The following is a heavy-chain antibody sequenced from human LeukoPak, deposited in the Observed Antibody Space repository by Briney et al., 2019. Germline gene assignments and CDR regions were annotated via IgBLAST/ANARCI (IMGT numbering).Heavy chain of an antibody. D-gene: IGHD3-3*01. CDR3: ARPLRFLEWTDAFDI. CDR2: IFHSGGT. CDR1: GYSISSGFQ. Sequence: SETLSLTCTVSGYSISSGFQWGWLRQPPGKGLEWIGNIFHSGGTYYSPSLKSRVTISVDTSKNQFSLKLSSVTAADTAVYYCARPLRFLEWTDAFDIWGQGTMVTVSS. J-gene: IGHJ3*02. V-gene: IGHV4-38-2*02.